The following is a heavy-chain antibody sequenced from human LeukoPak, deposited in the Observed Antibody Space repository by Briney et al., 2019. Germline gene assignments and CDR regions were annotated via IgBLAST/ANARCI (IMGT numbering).Heavy chain of an antibody. J-gene: IGHJ6*02. CDR2: IYSGGIT. V-gene: IGHV3-66*01. CDR1: GFTVSSNY. CDR3: ARDYGRYYYYGMDV. Sequence: GGSLRLSCAASGFTVSSNYMSWVRQAPGKGLEWVSVIYSGGITYYADSVKGRFTISRDNSKNTLYLQMNSLRAEDTAVYYCARDYGRYYYYGMDVWGQGTTVTVSS. D-gene: IGHD1-26*01.